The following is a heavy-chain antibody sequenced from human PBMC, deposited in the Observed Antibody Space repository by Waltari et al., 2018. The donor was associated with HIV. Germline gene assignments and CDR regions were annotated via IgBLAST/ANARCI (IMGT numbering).Heavy chain of an antibody. CDR3: ARPIVVGALGYGMDV. J-gene: IGHJ6*02. Sequence: PGLVKPSETLSLTCTVSGGSISSSSYYWGWIRQPPGKGLEWIGSIYYSGSTYYNPSLKSRVTISVDTSKNQFSLKLSSVTAADTAVYYCARPIVVGALGYGMDVWGQGTTVTVSS. V-gene: IGHV4-39*01. CDR2: IYYSGST. D-gene: IGHD2-2*01. CDR1: GGSISSSSYY.